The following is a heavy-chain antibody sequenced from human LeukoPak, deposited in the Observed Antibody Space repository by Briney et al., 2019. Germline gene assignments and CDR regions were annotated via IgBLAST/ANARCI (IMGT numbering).Heavy chain of an antibody. J-gene: IGHJ4*02. CDR3: ARVLAKALVTFYPDY. V-gene: IGHV3-11*01. Sequence: GGSLRLSCRASEFNFSDYYMTWIRQTPGKGLEWLASISSSGSPKYYADSLEGRFTISRDNSKNSLFLQLNSLRPEDTATYYCARVLAKALVTFYPDYWGRGTLVTVSS. D-gene: IGHD5-18*01. CDR1: EFNFSDYY. CDR2: ISSSGSPK.